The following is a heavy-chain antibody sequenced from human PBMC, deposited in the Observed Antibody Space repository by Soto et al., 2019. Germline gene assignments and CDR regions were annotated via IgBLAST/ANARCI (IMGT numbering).Heavy chain of an antibody. V-gene: IGHV1-3*05. CDR3: ASDTSVYCMDV. CDR2: INAGNGNT. CDR1: GYTFTSYA. J-gene: IGHJ6*04. Sequence: QVQLVQSGAEEKKPGASVKVSCKASGYTFTSYAMHWVRQAPGQRLEWMGWINAGNGNTKYAQKFQGRVTITRDTAASTAYMELSRMRAEEEAGCYCASDTSVYCMDVWGYGNTGTLSS.